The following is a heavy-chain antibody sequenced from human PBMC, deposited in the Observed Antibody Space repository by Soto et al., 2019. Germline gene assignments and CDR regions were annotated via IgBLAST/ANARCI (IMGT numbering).Heavy chain of an antibody. J-gene: IGHJ5*02. Sequence: LRLSCAASGFTFSSYAMHWIRQPPGKALEWLALIDWDDDKYYSTSLKTRLTISKDTSKNQVVLTMTNMDPVDTATYYCARTPYYDILTGYPNWFDPWGQGTLVTVSS. V-gene: IGHV2-70*01. CDR2: IDWDDDK. CDR1: GFTFSSYAM. D-gene: IGHD3-9*01. CDR3: ARTPYYDILTGYPNWFDP.